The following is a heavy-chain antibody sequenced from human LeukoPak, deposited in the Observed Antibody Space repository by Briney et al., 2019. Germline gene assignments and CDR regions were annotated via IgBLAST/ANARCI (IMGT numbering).Heavy chain of an antibody. CDR1: GGSFSGYY. D-gene: IGHD3-16*01. V-gene: IGHV4-34*01. CDR3: ARDPYDYVWGLDY. J-gene: IGHJ4*02. CDR2: INHSGST. Sequence: SETLSLTCAVYGGSFSGYYWSWIRQPPGKGLEWIGEINHSGSTNYNPSLKSRVTISVDTSKNQFSLKLSSVTAADTAVYYCARDPYDYVWGLDYWGQGTLVTVSS.